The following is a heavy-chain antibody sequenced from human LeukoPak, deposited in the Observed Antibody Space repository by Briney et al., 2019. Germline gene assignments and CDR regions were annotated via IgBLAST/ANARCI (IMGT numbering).Heavy chain of an antibody. CDR2: ISWNSGSI. J-gene: IGHJ2*01. CDR3: AKGVATITSLNWYFDL. Sequence: GGSLRLSCAASGFTFDDYAMHWVRQAPGKGLGWVSGISWNSGSIGYADSVKGRFTISRDNAKNSLYLQMNSLRAEDMALYYCAKGVATITSLNWYFDLWGRGTLVTVSS. D-gene: IGHD5-12*01. CDR1: GFTFDDYA. V-gene: IGHV3-9*03.